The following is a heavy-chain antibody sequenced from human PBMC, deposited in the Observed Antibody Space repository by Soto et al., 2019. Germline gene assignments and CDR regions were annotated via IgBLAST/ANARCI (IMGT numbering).Heavy chain of an antibody. CDR3: ARRMGYYCSGGSCPEVVFDY. V-gene: IGHV3-48*02. D-gene: IGHD2-15*01. CDR2: ISRTSSTI. J-gene: IGHJ4*02. Sequence: GGSLRRSCAASGFTFSTYSMNWVRQAPGKGLIWIAFISRTSSTIYYADSVKGRFTISRDNAKNSLYLQMNSLRDEDTAVYYCARRMGYYCSGGSCPEVVFDYWGQGTLVTVS. CDR1: GFTFSTYS.